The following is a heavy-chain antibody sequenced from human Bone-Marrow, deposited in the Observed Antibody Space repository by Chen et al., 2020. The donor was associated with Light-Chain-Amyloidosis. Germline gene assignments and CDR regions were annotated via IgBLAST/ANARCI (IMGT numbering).Heavy chain of an antibody. CDR1: GYIFGTYW. CDR2: VWPENSNT. V-gene: IGHV5-51*01. J-gene: IGHJ4*02. D-gene: IGHD6-13*01. CDR3: ARIKGALTAANFDS. Sequence: EVQLVQPGAEVKKPGESLKITCKASGYIFGTYWIGWVRQKPGKGLEWMGSVWPENSNTRYSPSFEGQVTVSADWSTTTAYLQWSSLKASDTATYYCARIKGALTAANFDSWGQGTLLTVSS.